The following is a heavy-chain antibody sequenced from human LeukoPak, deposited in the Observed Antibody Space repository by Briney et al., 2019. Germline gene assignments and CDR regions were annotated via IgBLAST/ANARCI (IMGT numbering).Heavy chain of an antibody. V-gene: IGHV3-74*01. J-gene: IGHJ4*02. CDR1: GFTFGNYW. Sequence: GGSLRLSCAASGFTFGNYWMHWVRQAPGKGLLWVSRISDDGSSANYADSVQGRFTISRDNAKNTVYLQMHSLRAEDTAVYYCVSGYRSSTTCNRGAYWGQGTLVTVSS. CDR3: VSGYRSSTTCNRGAY. D-gene: IGHD2-2*03. CDR2: ISDDGSSA.